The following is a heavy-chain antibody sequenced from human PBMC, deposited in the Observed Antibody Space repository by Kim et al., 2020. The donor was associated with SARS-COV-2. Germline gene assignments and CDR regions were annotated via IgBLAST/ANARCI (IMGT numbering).Heavy chain of an antibody. D-gene: IGHD6-13*01. J-gene: IGHJ2*01. CDR1: GGSIRSSSYY. V-gene: IGHV4-39*01. CDR3: ARQGAQSSRWY. Sequence: SETLSLTCTVSGGSIRSSSYYWGWVRQPPGKGLEWIGTVYYSGNTYYNPSLKSRVTISVDTSKNQFSLKLSSVTAADTAVYYCARQGAQSSRWY. CDR2: VYYSGNT.